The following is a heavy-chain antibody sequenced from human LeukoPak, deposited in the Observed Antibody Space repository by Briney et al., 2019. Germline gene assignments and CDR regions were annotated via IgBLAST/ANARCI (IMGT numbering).Heavy chain of an antibody. D-gene: IGHD6-13*01. V-gene: IGHV1-24*01. J-gene: IGHJ3*02. CDR3: ATLNPHIADTSFYAFDI. CDR1: GYTLTELS. CDR2: FDPEDGET. Sequence: ASVKVSCKVSGYTLTELSMHWVRQAPGKGLEWMGGFDPEDGETIYAQKFQGRVTMTEDTSTDTAYMELSSLRSEDTAVYYCATLNPHIADTSFYAFDIWGQGTMVTVSS.